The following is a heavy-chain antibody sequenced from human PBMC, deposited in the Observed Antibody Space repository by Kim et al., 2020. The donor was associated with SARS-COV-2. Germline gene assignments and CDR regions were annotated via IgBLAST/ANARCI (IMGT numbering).Heavy chain of an antibody. CDR3: AKEVHSTSCYGPFDY. CDR2: ISYDGSNK. D-gene: IGHD2-2*01. V-gene: IGHV3-30*18. J-gene: IGHJ4*02. CDR1: GFTFSSYG. Sequence: GGSLRLSCAASGFTFSSYGMHWVRQAPGKGLEWVAVISYDGSNKYYADSVKGRFTISRDNSKNTLYLQMNSLRAEDTAVYYCAKEVHSTSCYGPFDYWGQGTLVTVSS.